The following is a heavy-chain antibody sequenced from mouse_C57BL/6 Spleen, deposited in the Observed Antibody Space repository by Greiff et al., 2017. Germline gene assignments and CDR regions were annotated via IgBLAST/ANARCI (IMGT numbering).Heavy chain of an antibody. Sequence: VQLQQSGAELVKPGASVKISCKASGYAFSSYWMNWVKQRPGKGLEWIGQIYPGDGDTNYNGKFKGKATLTADKSSSTAYMQLSSLTSEDSAVYFCARSGYYRVYFDYWGQGTTLTVSS. CDR2: IYPGDGDT. J-gene: IGHJ2*01. D-gene: IGHD2-3*01. CDR1: GYAFSSYW. CDR3: ARSGYYRVYFDY. V-gene: IGHV1-80*01.